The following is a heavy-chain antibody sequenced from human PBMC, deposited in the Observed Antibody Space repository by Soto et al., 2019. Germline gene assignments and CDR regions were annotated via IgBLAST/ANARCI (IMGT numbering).Heavy chain of an antibody. V-gene: IGHV4-38-2*01. D-gene: IGHD2-2*01. CDR3: ARVEVVVVPAAIPQTYNWLDP. CDR2: IYHSGST. J-gene: IGHJ5*02. CDR1: GYSISSGYY. Sequence: KPSETLSLTCAVSGYSISSGYYWGWIRQPPGKGLEWIGSIYHSGSTYYNPSLKSRVTISVDTSKNQFSLKLSSVTAADTAVYYCARVEVVVVPAAIPQTYNWLDPWGQGTLVTVSS.